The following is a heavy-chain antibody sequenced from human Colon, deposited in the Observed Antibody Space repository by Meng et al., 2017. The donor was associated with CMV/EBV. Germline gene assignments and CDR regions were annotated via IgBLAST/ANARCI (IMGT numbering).Heavy chain of an antibody. CDR1: SGAMNSSSNY. D-gene: IGHD2-2*01. CDR2: IYYSGST. Sequence: SETLSLTCTVSSGAMNSSSNYWNWIRQPPGNGLEWIGYIYYSGSTNYNPSLKSRATISIDTSKNQIALKLSSVTAADTAVYYCSSLYCTSTSCLNYWGQGALVTVSS. V-gene: IGHV4-61*01. J-gene: IGHJ4*02. CDR3: SSLYCTSTSCLNY.